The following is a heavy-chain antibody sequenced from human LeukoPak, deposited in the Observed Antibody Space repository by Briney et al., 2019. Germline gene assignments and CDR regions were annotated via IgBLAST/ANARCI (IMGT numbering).Heavy chain of an antibody. CDR2: TGGST. CDR1: GFTFNNYG. Sequence: GGSLRLSCAASGFTFNNYGMNWVRQVPGKGLEWVSGTGGSTGYADSVKGRFTISRDNAKNSLYLQMNSLRAEDTAVYYCARDPKITIFGVVIPDAFDIWGQGTMVTVSS. V-gene: IGHV3-20*04. CDR3: ARDPKITIFGVVIPDAFDI. D-gene: IGHD3-3*01. J-gene: IGHJ3*02.